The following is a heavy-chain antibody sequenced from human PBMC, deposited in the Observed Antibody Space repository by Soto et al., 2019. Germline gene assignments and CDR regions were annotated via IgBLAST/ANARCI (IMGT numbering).Heavy chain of an antibody. CDR2: MFYSGLT. D-gene: IGHD2-15*01. J-gene: IGHJ6*02. CDR1: GYSVTSSDYY. CDR3: APLSVSRSGPYGIHA. V-gene: IGHV4-39*01. Sequence: SETLSLTCSVSGYSVTSSDYYWAWIRQPPGKGLEWIGSMFYSGLTYYNPSLKSRVTLSVDTSKNQFSVRLNSVTAADTAVYYCAPLSVSRSGPYGIHAWGQGTTVTVSS.